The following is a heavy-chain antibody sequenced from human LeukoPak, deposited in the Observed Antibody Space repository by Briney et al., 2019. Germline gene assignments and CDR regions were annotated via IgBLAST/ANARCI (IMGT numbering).Heavy chain of an antibody. Sequence: KPGGSLRLSCAASGFAFSSYSMTWVRQAPGKGLEWVSSISSSSSYIYYADSVKGRFTISRDNAKNSLYLQMNSMRAEDTAVYYCCSSWRPTFDYWGQGTLVTVSS. CDR2: ISSSSSYI. V-gene: IGHV3-21*01. D-gene: IGHD6-13*01. CDR1: GFAFSSYS. CDR3: CSSWRPTFDY. J-gene: IGHJ4*02.